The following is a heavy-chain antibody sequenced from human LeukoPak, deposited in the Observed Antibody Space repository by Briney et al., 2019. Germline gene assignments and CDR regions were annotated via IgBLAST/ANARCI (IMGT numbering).Heavy chain of an antibody. D-gene: IGHD2-15*01. Sequence: GGSLRLSCAASGFTFSSYWMAWVRQAPGKGLEWVANINRDGSEKNYVDSAKGRFTISRDNAKSSLFLQMNTLGAEDTAVYYCARDFGYCSGGNCYTVLDYWGQGTLVTVSS. CDR2: INRDGSEK. CDR3: ARDFGYCSGGNCYTVLDY. CDR1: GFTFSSYW. J-gene: IGHJ4*02. V-gene: IGHV3-7*01.